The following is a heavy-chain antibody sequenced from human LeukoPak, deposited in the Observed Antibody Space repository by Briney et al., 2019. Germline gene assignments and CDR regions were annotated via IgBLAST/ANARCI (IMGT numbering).Heavy chain of an antibody. D-gene: IGHD3-22*01. CDR2: IYDGART. J-gene: IGHJ5*02. Sequence: PGGPLRLSCAVSGFTVSNNYMSWVRQAPGKGLEWVSVIYDGARTYYADSVKGRFTISRDISKDTVYLQMNSLRAEDTAVYYCARHQRELASGYYGRFDPWGQGTLVTVSS. CDR3: ARHQRELASGYYGRFDP. CDR1: GFTVSNNY. V-gene: IGHV3-66*04.